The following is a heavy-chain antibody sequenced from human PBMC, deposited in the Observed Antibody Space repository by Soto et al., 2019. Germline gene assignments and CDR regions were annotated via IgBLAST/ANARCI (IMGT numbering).Heavy chain of an antibody. CDR3: ARHIYGDHDYFDS. J-gene: IGHJ4*02. D-gene: IGHD4-17*01. Sequence: QVQLQESGPGLVKPSETLSLTCTVSGGSISTYYWSWIRQPPGKGLEWIGWIYYSGSASSNPFLKSRVIMSVDTSKNQFSLKLSSVTATDTAMYFCARHIYGDHDYFDSWGQGTLVTVSS. CDR1: GGSISTYY. V-gene: IGHV4-59*08. CDR2: IYYSGSA.